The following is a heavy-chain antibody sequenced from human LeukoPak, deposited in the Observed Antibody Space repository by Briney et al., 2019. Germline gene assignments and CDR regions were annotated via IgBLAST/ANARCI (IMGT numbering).Heavy chain of an antibody. CDR3: ANILSDYGGPPGDY. CDR2: ISGSGGST. D-gene: IGHD4-23*01. Sequence: PGGSLRLSCAASGFTFSSYAVSWVRQAPGKGLEWVSAISGSGGSTYYADSVKGRFTISRDNSKNTLYLQMNSLRAEDTAVYYCANILSDYGGPPGDYWGQGTLVTVSS. V-gene: IGHV3-23*01. J-gene: IGHJ4*02. CDR1: GFTFSSYA.